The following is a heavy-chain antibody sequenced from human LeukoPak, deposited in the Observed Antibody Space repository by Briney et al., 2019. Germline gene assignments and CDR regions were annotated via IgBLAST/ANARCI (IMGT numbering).Heavy chain of an antibody. Sequence: TGGSLRLSCAAPGFTFSNYGMHWVRQAPGKGLEWVAVIWYDGSNKYYADSVKGRFTISRDNSKNTLYLQMNSLRAEDTAVYYCVRVAVAGNLNNWLDPWGQGTLVTVSS. CDR2: IWYDGSNK. CDR3: VRVAVAGNLNNWLDP. V-gene: IGHV3-33*01. D-gene: IGHD6-19*01. J-gene: IGHJ5*02. CDR1: GFTFSNYG.